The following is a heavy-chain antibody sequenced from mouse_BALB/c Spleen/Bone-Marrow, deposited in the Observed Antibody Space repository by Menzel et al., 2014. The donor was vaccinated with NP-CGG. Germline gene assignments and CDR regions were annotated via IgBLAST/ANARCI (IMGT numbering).Heavy chain of an antibody. D-gene: IGHD2-5*01. Sequence: QVQLKDSGAELVRPGASVNLSCKASGYTFTSYWMNWVMQRPEQGLEWIGRIDPYDSEAHYNQKFKDKAILTVDKSSSTAYMQLISLTSEDSAVYYCARSGSNFGRFFDVWGAGTTVTVSS. V-gene: IGHV1-74*01. CDR1: GYTFTSYW. CDR3: ARSGSNFGRFFDV. J-gene: IGHJ1*01. CDR2: IDPYDSEA.